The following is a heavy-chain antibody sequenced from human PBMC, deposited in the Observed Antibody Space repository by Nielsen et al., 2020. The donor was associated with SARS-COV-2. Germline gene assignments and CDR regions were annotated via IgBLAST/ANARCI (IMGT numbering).Heavy chain of an antibody. CDR2: IYYSGST. CDR3: AREDSSSCHDS. D-gene: IGHD2-2*01. Sequence: SETLSLTCTFSTDSISPFSYFWGWIRQPPGKGLEWIGNIYYSGSTDDNPSLKSRVTISVDTSKNQYSLKLSSVTAADTAVYYCAREDSSSCHDSWGQEPWSPSPQ. J-gene: IGHJ5*01. CDR1: TDSISPFSYF. V-gene: IGHV4-39*02.